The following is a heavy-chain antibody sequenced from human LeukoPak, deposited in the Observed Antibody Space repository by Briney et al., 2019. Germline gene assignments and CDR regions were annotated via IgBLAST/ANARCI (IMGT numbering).Heavy chain of an antibody. Sequence: ASVKVSCNASGYTFTGYYMHWVRQAPGQGLEWMGWINPNSGGTNYAQKFQGRVTMTRDTSISTAYMELSRLRSDDTAVYYCATNSGYSSGWYVPNAFDIWGQGTMVTVSS. J-gene: IGHJ3*02. CDR3: ATNSGYSSGWYVPNAFDI. CDR1: GYTFTGYY. D-gene: IGHD6-19*01. V-gene: IGHV1-2*02. CDR2: INPNSGGT.